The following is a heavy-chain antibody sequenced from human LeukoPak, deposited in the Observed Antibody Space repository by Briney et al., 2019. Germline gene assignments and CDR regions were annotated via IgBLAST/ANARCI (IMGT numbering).Heavy chain of an antibody. CDR3: ARDRLQSDYFFDY. CDR1: GYTFTAYY. CDR2: INPNSGVT. Sequence: ASVKVSCKASGYTFTAYYMHWVRQAPGQGLEWMGCINPNSGVTTYAQKFQGGVTMTRDTSINTAYMELSRLRSDDTAVYFCARDRLQSDYFFDYWGQGTLVTVSS. D-gene: IGHD2-21*01. V-gene: IGHV1-2*02. J-gene: IGHJ4*02.